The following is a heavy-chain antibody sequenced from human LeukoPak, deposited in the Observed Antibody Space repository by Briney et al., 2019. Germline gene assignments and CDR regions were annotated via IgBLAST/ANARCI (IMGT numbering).Heavy chain of an antibody. Sequence: ASLKVSCKASGYTFTSYYMHWVRQAPGQGLEWMGIINPSGGSTSYAQKFQGRVTITRDTSTSTVYMELSSLRAEDTDVYYCARVQGYTAMVYYFDYWGQGTLVTVSS. D-gene: IGHD5-18*01. J-gene: IGHJ4*02. CDR3: ARVQGYTAMVYYFDY. CDR1: GYTFTSYY. V-gene: IGHV1-46*01. CDR2: INPSGGST.